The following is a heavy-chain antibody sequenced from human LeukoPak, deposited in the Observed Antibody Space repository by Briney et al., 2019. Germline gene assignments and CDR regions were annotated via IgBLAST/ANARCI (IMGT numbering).Heavy chain of an antibody. CDR2: IYYTGST. J-gene: IGHJ5*02. CDR3: ARHVAVGETA. CDR1: GGSITNSY. Sequence: SETLSLTCSVSGGSITNSYWSWLRQPPGKGLEWIGYIYYTGSTTYSPSYKSRVTISVDTSRNQISLKLTSVTAADTAVYYCARHVAVGETAWGQGILVTVFS. D-gene: IGHD1-26*01. V-gene: IGHV4-59*08.